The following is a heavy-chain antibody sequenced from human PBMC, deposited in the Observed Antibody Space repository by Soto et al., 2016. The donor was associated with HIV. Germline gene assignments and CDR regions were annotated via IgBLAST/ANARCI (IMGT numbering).Heavy chain of an antibody. CDR1: GFTVSSNY. D-gene: IGHD3-10*01. CDR2: IYSGGST. V-gene: IGHV3-66*01. Sequence: EVQLVESGGGLVQPGGSLRLSCAASGFTVSSNYMSWVRQAPGKGLEWVSVIYSGGSTYYADSVKGRFTISRDNSKNTLYLQMNSLRAEDTAVYYCARDYYGSGSYYNDWGLLDYWGQGTLVTVSS. J-gene: IGHJ4*02. CDR3: ARDYYGSGSYYNDWGLLDY.